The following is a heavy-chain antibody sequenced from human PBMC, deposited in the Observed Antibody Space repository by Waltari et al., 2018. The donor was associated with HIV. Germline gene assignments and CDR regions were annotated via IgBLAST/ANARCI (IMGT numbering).Heavy chain of an antibody. J-gene: IGHJ3*01. CDR3: ARVVPLDFAFDL. D-gene: IGHD3-3*01. V-gene: IGHV4-59*01. CDR1: GGSISSYY. CDR2: IYYSGST. Sequence: QVQLQESGPGLVKPSETLSLTCTVSGGSISSYYWSWIRQPPGQGLEWVGYIYYSGSTNYNPSLKSRATISVDTSKNQFSLRLSAVTAADTDVYYCARVVPLDFAFDLWGQGTMVTVSS.